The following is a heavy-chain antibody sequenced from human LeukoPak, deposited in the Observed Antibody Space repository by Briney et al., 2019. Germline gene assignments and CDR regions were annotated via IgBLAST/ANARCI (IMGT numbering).Heavy chain of an antibody. CDR1: GFTFSSYW. Sequence: GGSLRLSCAASGFTFSSYWMHWVRQAPGKGLVWVSRINSDGSSTSYADSVKGRLTISRDNAKNTLYLQMNSLRAEDTAVYYCARDTAVAGTRYYYYYMDVWGKGTTVTVSS. CDR3: ARDTAVAGTRYYYYYMDV. D-gene: IGHD6-19*01. J-gene: IGHJ6*03. V-gene: IGHV3-74*01. CDR2: INSDGSST.